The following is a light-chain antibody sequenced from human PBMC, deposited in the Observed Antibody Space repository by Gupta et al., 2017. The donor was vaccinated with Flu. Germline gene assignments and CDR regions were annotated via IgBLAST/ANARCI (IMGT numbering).Light chain of an antibody. CDR2: EVS. J-gene: IGLJ3*02. CDR1: SSDVGGYNY. CDR3: ISYTSSSTWV. Sequence: QSALTQPASVSGSPGQSITISCTGTSSDVGGYNYVSWYQQHTDKAPKVLIYEVSKRPSGVSNRFSGSESGNTASLTISGLQAEDEADYYCISYTSSSTWVFGGGTKLTVL. V-gene: IGLV2-14*01.